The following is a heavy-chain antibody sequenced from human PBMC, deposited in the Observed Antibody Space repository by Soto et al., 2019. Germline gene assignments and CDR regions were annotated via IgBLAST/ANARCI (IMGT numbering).Heavy chain of an antibody. D-gene: IGHD1-26*01. Sequence: LRLSCAASGFSFSTYSMNWVRQAPGKGLEWVSYISTRSNSIYYADSVKGRFTVSRDNAKSSLLLQMNRLRDEDTAVYFCARAKYGGAYSPFDNWGQRSLVTVSS. J-gene: IGHJ4*02. CDR3: ARAKYGGAYSPFDN. CDR2: ISTRSNSI. V-gene: IGHV3-48*02. CDR1: GFSFSTYS.